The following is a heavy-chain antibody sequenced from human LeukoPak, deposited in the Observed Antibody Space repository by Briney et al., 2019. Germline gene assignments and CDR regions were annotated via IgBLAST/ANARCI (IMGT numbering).Heavy chain of an antibody. CDR1: GGSSSGYY. D-gene: IGHD4-23*01. V-gene: IGHV4-34*01. Sequence: SETLSLTCAVYGGSSSGYYWSWIRQPPGKGLEWIGEINHSGSTNYNPSLKSRVTISVDTSKNQFSLKLSSVTAADTAVYYCAPLQSDYGGNDWFDPWGQGTLVTVSS. CDR2: INHSGST. J-gene: IGHJ5*02. CDR3: APLQSDYGGNDWFDP.